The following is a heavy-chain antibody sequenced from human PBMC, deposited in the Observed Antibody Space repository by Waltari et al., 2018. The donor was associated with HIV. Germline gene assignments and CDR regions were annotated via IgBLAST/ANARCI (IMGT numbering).Heavy chain of an antibody. CDR3: AIHALRVGAAYWNFDL. CDR1: RGPVSSRNYF. V-gene: IGHV4-39*01. CDR2: IYYTGSA. D-gene: IGHD1-26*01. J-gene: IGHJ2*01. Sequence: QLQLQESGPGLVMPSKTLPLTCPFSRGPVSSRNYFWRWIRQPPGKGLEWIGRIYYTGSAYYNPSLKGRVTISVDTSKNQFSRKVTTVTAADTAVYYCAIHALRVGAAYWNFDLWGRDTLVTVSS.